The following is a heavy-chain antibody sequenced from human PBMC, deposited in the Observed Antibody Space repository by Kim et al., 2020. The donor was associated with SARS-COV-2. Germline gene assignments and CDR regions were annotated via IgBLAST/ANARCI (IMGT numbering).Heavy chain of an antibody. J-gene: IGHJ4*01. CDR3: AIFSGTSPG. Sequence: GSEKFYVDSVKGRFTIFRDNAKKSLYLLMNSLRAEDTAVYYCAIFSGTSPGWGQGTLVTVSS. CDR2: GSEK. D-gene: IGHD2-2*01. V-gene: IGHV3-7*03.